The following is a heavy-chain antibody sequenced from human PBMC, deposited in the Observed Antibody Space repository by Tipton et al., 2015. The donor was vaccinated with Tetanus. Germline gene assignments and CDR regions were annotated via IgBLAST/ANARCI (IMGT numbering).Heavy chain of an antibody. Sequence: TLSLTCTVSGASLRGGDYHWSWIRQPPGKGLEWLAYISCSGATNSNYSLKSQITMTRDTSRNQFSLTLTSVTAADTAVYFCAGVTAQRTELYFDHWGQGTLVTVSS. V-gene: IGHV4-61*08. J-gene: IGHJ4*02. CDR2: ISCSGAT. CDR1: GASLRGGDYH. CDR3: AGVTAQRTELYFDH. D-gene: IGHD6-13*01.